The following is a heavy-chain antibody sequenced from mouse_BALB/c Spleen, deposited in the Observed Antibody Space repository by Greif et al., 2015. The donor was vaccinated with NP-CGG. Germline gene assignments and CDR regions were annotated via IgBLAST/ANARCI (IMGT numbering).Heavy chain of an antibody. CDR1: GFTFTDYY. CDR3: ERYKGSVLAHRYCEG. J-gene: IGHJ1*01. Sequence: EGVLVASGGGLVQPGGSLRLSCATSGFTFTDYYMSWVRQPPGKALEWLGFIRDKANGYTTEYSASVKGRFTISGDHSQTSLCGQINTRRAEDRSTFSGERYKGSVLAHRYCEGWGAATTDSGAS. D-gene: IGHD1-1*01. CDR2: IRDKANGYTT. V-gene: IGHV7-3*02.